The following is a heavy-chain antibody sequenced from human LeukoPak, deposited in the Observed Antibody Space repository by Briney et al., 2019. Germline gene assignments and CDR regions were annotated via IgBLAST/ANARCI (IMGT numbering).Heavy chain of an antibody. CDR3: AREYSSSSGRTFDY. Sequence: SETLSLTCTVPGGSISSYYWNWIRQPAGKGLEWIGRISTTGSTNYNPSLKSRLTMSVDTSKKQFSLRLSSVSAADTAVYYCAREYSSSSGRTFDYWGQGSLVTVSS. V-gene: IGHV4-4*07. CDR1: GGSISSYY. J-gene: IGHJ4*02. CDR2: ISTTGST. D-gene: IGHD6-6*01.